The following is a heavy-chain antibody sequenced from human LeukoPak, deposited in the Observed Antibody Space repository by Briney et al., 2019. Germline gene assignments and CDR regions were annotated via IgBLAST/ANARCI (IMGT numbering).Heavy chain of an antibody. CDR3: ARDDYTSYYFDY. D-gene: IGHD4-11*01. CDR1: GFTFSSYA. J-gene: IGHJ4*02. CDR2: ISYDGSNK. V-gene: IGHV3-30*04. Sequence: GGSLRLSCAASGFTFSSYAMHWVRQAPGKGLEWVAVISYDGSNKYYADSVKGRFTISRDNSKNTLYLQMNSLRAEDTAVYYCARDDYTSYYFDYWGQGTLVTVSS.